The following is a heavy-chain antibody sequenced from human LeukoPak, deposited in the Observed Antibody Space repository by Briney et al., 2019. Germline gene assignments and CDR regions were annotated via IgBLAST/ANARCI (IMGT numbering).Heavy chain of an antibody. CDR1: GDSINNFY. CDR3: ARGYKPASGKDGAFDI. Sequence: SETLSLTCTFSGDSINNFYWSWIRQPAGKGLEWIGRVYSSGTTDYNPSLKSRVSMSVDTSSNQFSLRLSSMTAADTALYYCARGYKPASGKDGAFDIWGQGTMVTVSS. J-gene: IGHJ3*02. D-gene: IGHD6-13*01. CDR2: VYSSGTT. V-gene: IGHV4-4*07.